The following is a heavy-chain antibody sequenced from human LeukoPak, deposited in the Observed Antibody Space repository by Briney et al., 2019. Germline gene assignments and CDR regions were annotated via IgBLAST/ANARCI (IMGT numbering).Heavy chain of an antibody. CDR3: AKDKGGYAFDY. V-gene: IGHV3-48*01. CDR2: ISSRSSTI. J-gene: IGHJ4*02. D-gene: IGHD5-12*01. Sequence: GGSLRLSCAASGFSFSSYNMNWVRQAPGKGLEWVSYISSRSSTIYYADSVKGRFTISRDNAKISLYLQMNSLRVEDTAVYYCAKDKGGYAFDYWGQGTLVTVSS. CDR1: GFSFSSYN.